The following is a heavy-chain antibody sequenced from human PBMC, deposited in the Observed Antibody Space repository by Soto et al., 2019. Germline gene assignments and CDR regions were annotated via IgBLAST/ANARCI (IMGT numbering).Heavy chain of an antibody. CDR1: VYTFSTFC. CDR3: ARDIVGVTRPCDY. D-gene: IGHD1-26*01. V-gene: IGHV3-21*01. CDR2: ISSSSRYI. J-gene: IGHJ4*02. Sequence: EVQLGESGGGLVKPGGSLRPYCASSVYTFSTFCMNCVRQAPGKGLEWVSAISSSSRYIYYPDSVKGRFTIYRDNAKNSRYLQMNSLRAEDTAVYYCARDIVGVTRPCDYGGQGTLFTVSS.